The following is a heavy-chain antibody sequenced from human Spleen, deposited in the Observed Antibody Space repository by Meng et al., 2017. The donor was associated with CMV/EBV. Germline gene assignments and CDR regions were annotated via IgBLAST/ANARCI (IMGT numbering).Heavy chain of an antibody. CDR2: INHSGST. CDR1: GGSFSGYY. D-gene: IGHD3-3*01. CDR3: ARASRFSEWLENWFDP. J-gene: IGHJ5*02. V-gene: IGHV4-34*01. Sequence: GSLRLSCAVYGGSFSGYYWSWIRQPPGKGLEWIGEINHSGSTNYNPSLKSRVTISVDTSKNQFSLKLSSVTAADTAVYYCARASRFSEWLENWFDPWGKGPRSPSPQ.